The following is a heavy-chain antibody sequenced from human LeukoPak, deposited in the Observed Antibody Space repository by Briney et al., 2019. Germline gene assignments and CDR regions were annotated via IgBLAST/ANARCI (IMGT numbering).Heavy chain of an antibody. CDR3: ARDLSAAYDF. D-gene: IGHD2-21*01. CDR1: GFTFDDYA. J-gene: IGHJ4*02. Sequence: PGGSLRLSCAASGFTFDDYAMHWVRQAPGKGLEWVSGISWNSGSIGYADSVKGRFTISRDNAKNSLYLQMDSLRAEDTAVYYCARDLSAAYDFWGQGVLVTVSS. V-gene: IGHV3-9*01. CDR2: ISWNSGSI.